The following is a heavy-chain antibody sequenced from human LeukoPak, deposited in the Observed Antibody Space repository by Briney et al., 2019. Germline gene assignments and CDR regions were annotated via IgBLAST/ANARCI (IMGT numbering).Heavy chain of an antibody. CDR2: IYPGDSDT. D-gene: IGHD3-22*01. V-gene: IGHV5-51*01. Sequence: GESLKISCKGSGYSFTSYWIGWVRQMPGKGLEWMGIIYPGDSDTRYSPSFQGQVTISADKSISTAYLQWSSLKASDTAMYYRARVPYYYDSSGYYGGYYYMDVWGKGTTVTVSS. CDR3: ARVPYYYDSSGYYGGYYYMDV. J-gene: IGHJ6*03. CDR1: GYSFTSYW.